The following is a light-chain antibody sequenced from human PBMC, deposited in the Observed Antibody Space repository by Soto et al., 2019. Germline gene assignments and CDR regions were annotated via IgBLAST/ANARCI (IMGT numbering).Light chain of an antibody. Sequence: DIVMTQSPDSLAVSLGERATINCKSSQSLLYSSNNKNYLAWYQQKPGQPPKLLMYWASTRESGVPDRFSGRESGTDFTLTISGLQAEDAAVYYCQQYYDFPLTFGGGTKVEIK. CDR2: WAS. CDR1: QSLLYSSNNKNY. CDR3: QQYYDFPLT. J-gene: IGKJ4*01. V-gene: IGKV4-1*01.